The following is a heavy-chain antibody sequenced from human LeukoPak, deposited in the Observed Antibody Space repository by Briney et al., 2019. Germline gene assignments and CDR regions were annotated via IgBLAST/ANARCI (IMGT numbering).Heavy chain of an antibody. Sequence: PSETLSLTCTVSGGSISSCYWSWIRQPPGKGLEWIGYIYYSGSTNYNPSLKSRVTISVDTSKNQFSLKLSSVTAADTAVYYCARHLGYYYDSPGFDYWGQGTLVTVSS. D-gene: IGHD3-22*01. J-gene: IGHJ4*02. V-gene: IGHV4-59*08. CDR2: IYYSGST. CDR1: GGSISSCY. CDR3: ARHLGYYYDSPGFDY.